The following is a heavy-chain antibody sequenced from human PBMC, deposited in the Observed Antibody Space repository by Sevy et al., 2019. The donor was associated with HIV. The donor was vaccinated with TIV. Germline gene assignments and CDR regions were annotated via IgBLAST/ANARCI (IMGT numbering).Heavy chain of an antibody. D-gene: IGHD1-7*01. J-gene: IGHJ3*02. CDR3: ARQDYWNYLGAFAI. V-gene: IGHV3-7*03. Sequence: GGSLRLSCAASGFTFSSYWMSWVRQAPGKGLEWVANIKQDGSEKYYVDSVKGRFTISRDNAKNSLYLQMNSLRAEDTAVYYCARQDYWNYLGAFAIWGQGTMVTLSS. CDR1: GFTFSSYW. CDR2: IKQDGSEK.